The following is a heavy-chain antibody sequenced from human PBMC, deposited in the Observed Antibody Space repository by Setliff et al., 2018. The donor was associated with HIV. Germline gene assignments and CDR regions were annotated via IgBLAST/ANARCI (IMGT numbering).Heavy chain of an antibody. CDR3: AKDAYGSGSPFDY. V-gene: IGHV3-9*01. CDR2: ISWNSGRM. Sequence: GGSLRLSCAASGFTFDDYAMYWVRQAPGKGLEWVSGISWNSGRMGYADSVKGRFTISRDNAKNSLYLQMNSLRVEDTALYYCAKDAYGSGSPFDYWGQGTLVTVSS. J-gene: IGHJ4*02. CDR1: GFTFDDYA. D-gene: IGHD3-10*01.